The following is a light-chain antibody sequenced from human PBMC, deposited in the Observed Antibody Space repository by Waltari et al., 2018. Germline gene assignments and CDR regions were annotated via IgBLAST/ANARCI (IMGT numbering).Light chain of an antibody. V-gene: IGKV3-15*01. CDR1: QSVNSN. J-gene: IGKJ2*01. Sequence: EIVLTQSPDTLSVSPGDRANISCRASQSVNSNLAWYQQKPGQAPRLLIYTASTRATGVPARFSGSGSGTHFTLTISSLQSEDFAVYYCQQYDNWPPYTFGQGTNLEIK. CDR2: TAS. CDR3: QQYDNWPPYT.